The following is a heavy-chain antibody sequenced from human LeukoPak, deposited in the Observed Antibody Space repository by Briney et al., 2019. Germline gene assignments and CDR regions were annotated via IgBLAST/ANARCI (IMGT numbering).Heavy chain of an antibody. J-gene: IGHJ4*02. CDR3: ANYGDYAVDY. Sequence: PGGSLRLSCAASGFTFSSYSMNWVRQAPGKGLEWVSSISSSSSYIYYADSGKGRFTISRDNAKNSLYLQMNSLRAEDTAVYYCANYGDYAVDYWGQGTLVTVSS. CDR2: ISSSSSYI. CDR1: GFTFSSYS. D-gene: IGHD4-17*01. V-gene: IGHV3-21*01.